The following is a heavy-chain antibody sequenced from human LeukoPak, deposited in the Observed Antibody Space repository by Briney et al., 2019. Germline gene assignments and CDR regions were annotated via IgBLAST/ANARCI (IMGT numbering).Heavy chain of an antibody. D-gene: IGHD4-17*01. CDR2: ISTSNTYI. CDR1: GFTFSSYP. Sequence: GGSLRLSCAASGFTFSSYPFNWVRQAPGKGLEWVSSISTSNTYIYYADSLKGRFTISRDNAKNSLYLQMNSLRAEDTAVYYCARGGSDYGDWFDPWGQGTLVTVSS. J-gene: IGHJ5*02. V-gene: IGHV3-21*01. CDR3: ARGGSDYGDWFDP.